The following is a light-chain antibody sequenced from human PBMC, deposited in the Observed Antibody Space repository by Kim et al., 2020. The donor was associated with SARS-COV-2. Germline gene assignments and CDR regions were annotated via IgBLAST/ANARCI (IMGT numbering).Light chain of an antibody. CDR2: ATS. V-gene: IGKV1-39*01. J-gene: IGKJ2*01. Sequence: SASGGNRITITSRTKKNINNYLNWYQQKPGKAPNLLIYATSTLESGVPERFSGSRSGTNFTLTISSLRPEDFATYYCQQSDSAPNTFGQGAKLEI. CDR1: KNINNY. CDR3: QQSDSAPNT.